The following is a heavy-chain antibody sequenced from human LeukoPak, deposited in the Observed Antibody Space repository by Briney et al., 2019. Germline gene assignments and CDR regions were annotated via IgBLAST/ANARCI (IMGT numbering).Heavy chain of an antibody. V-gene: IGHV3-30*02. CDR1: GFTFSSYG. CDR3: AKVRGYSGYDLDY. J-gene: IGHJ4*02. CDR2: IRYDGSNK. D-gene: IGHD5-12*01. Sequence: PGGSLRLSCAASGFTFSSYGMHWVRQAPGKGLEWVAFIRYDGSNKYYADSVKGRFTISRDNSKNTLYLQMNSLRAGDTAVYYCAKVRGYSGYDLDYWGQGTLVTVSS.